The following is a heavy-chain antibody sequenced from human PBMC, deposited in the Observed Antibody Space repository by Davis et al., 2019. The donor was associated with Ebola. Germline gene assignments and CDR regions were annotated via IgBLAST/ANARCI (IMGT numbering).Heavy chain of an antibody. V-gene: IGHV3-74*01. J-gene: IGHJ5*02. CDR3: ARDRYSSSWLQGFDP. D-gene: IGHD6-13*01. CDR2: ISTDVSST. Sequence: GESLKISCEASGFNFDDYAMHWVRQAPGKGLVWVSRISTDVSSTSYADSVKGRFTISRDNAKNTLYLQMNSLRAEDTAVYYCARDRYSSSWLQGFDPWGQGTLVTVSS. CDR1: GFNFDDYA.